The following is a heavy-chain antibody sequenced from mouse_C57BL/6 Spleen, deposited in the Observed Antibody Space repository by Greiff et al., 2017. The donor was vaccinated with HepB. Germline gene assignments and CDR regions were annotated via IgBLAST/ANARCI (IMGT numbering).Heavy chain of an antibody. Sequence: VQLQQSGPVLVKPGASVKMSCKASGYTFTDYYMNWVKQSHGKSLEWIGVINPYNGGTSYNQKFKGKATLTVDKSSSTAYMELNSLTSEDSAVYYCARDYDGWDYWGQGTTLTVSS. CDR2: INPYNGGT. V-gene: IGHV1-19*01. J-gene: IGHJ2*01. D-gene: IGHD2-4*01. CDR1: GYTFTDYY. CDR3: ARDYDGWDY.